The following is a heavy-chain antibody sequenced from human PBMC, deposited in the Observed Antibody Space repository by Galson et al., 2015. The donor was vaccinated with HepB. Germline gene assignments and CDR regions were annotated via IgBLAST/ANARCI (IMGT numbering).Heavy chain of an antibody. Sequence: SLRLSCAASGFTFSKAWMSWVRQAPGKGLEWVGHIKSNTDGGTTDYAAPVKGRFTISRDDSKNTLYLQMSSLKAEDTAVYYCTTVSNLYCNGVNCYVGYFDYWGQGSLVTVSS. D-gene: IGHD2-15*01. CDR3: TTVSNLYCNGVNCYVGYFDY. J-gene: IGHJ4*02. CDR1: GFTFSKAW. CDR2: IKSNTDGGTT. V-gene: IGHV3-15*07.